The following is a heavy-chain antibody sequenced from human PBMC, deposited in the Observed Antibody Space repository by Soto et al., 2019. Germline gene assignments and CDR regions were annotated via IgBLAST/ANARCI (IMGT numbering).Heavy chain of an antibody. CDR2: IYYSGST. V-gene: IGHV4-39*01. D-gene: IGHD4-17*01. J-gene: IGHJ4*02. CDR3: ARHDDYGDLIDY. CDR1: GGSISSSSYY. Sequence: QLQLQESGPGLVKPSETLSLTCTVSGGSISSSSYYWGWIRQPPGKGLEWIGSIYYSGSTYYNPSLKSRVTISIDTYKNQVSLKLSSVTAADTAVYYCARHDDYGDLIDYWGQGTLVTVSS.